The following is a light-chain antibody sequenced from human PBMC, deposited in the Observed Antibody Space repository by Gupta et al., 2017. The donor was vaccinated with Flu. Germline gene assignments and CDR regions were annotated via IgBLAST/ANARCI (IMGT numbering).Light chain of an antibody. J-gene: IGKJ1*01. CDR2: DAS. V-gene: IGKV3-11*01. CDR1: QSVSNS. CDR3: QQRTTWPQT. Sequence: EIVLTQSPATLSLSPGERATLSCRASQSVSNSLAWYRQKPGQAPRLLIYDASNRATGIPPRFSGSGSGTDFTLTINNLEPEDFAVYYCQQRTTWPQTFGQGTKVELK.